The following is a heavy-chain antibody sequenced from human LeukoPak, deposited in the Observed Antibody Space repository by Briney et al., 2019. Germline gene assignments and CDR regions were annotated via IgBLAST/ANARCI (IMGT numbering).Heavy chain of an antibody. Sequence: GESLKISCKGSGYSYTSYWIGWVRQMPGKGLEWMGIIYPGDSDTRYSPSFQGQVTISADKSISTAYLQWSSLKASDTAMYYCAMTTQYQLLSFDYWGQGTLVTVSS. CDR1: GYSYTSYW. V-gene: IGHV5-51*01. J-gene: IGHJ4*02. CDR2: IYPGDSDT. CDR3: AMTTQYQLLSFDY. D-gene: IGHD2-2*01.